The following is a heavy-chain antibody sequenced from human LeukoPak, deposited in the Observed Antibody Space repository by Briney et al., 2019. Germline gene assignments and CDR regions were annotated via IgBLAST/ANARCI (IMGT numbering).Heavy chain of an antibody. D-gene: IGHD3-22*01. Sequence: GGSLRLSCAASGFTVSSNYMSWVRQAPGKGLEWVSVIYSGGSTYYADSVKGRFTISRDNSKNTLYLQMNSLRAEDTAVYYCARDRRYYDSSGSLGYWGQGTLVTVSS. CDR1: GFTVSSNY. J-gene: IGHJ4*02. V-gene: IGHV3-53*01. CDR2: IYSGGST. CDR3: ARDRRYYDSSGSLGY.